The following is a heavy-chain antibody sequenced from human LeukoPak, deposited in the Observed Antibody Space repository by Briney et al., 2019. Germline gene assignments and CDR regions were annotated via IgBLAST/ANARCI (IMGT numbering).Heavy chain of an antibody. J-gene: IGHJ4*02. D-gene: IGHD5-12*01. Sequence: SVKVSCKASGGTFSSYAISWVRQAPGQGLEWMGGIIPIFGTANYAQKFQGRVTITADESTGTAYMELSSLRSEDTAVYYCARRDSGYDKTGDYWGQGTLVTVSS. V-gene: IGHV1-69*13. CDR1: GGTFSSYA. CDR2: IIPIFGTA. CDR3: ARRDSGYDKTGDY.